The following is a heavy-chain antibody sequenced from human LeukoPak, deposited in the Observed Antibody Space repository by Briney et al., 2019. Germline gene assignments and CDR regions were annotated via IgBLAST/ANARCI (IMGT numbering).Heavy chain of an antibody. J-gene: IGHJ4*02. D-gene: IGHD1-26*01. Sequence: GGSLRLSCAASEFTFYNYAMSWVRQAPGKGLEWVSVISGSGYYSYYADSVKGRFTVSRDNSKTTLYLQMNSLRADDTAVYYCAKGGPTGSNYFDFWGQGTLVTVSS. CDR2: ISGSGYYS. V-gene: IGHV3-23*01. CDR3: AKGGPTGSNYFDF. CDR1: EFTFYNYA.